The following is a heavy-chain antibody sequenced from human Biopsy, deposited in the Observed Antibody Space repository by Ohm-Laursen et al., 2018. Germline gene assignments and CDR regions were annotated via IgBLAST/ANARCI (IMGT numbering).Heavy chain of an antibody. D-gene: IGHD3-22*01. V-gene: IGHV1-46*01. CDR1: GYTFTSYY. CDR2: INPNNDNT. Sequence: ASVKVSCKASGYTFTSYYLHWVRQAPGQGLEWMGRINPNNDNTAYAQKFQGRIAMTKDTSTSTVYMDLSSLTFDDSAVYYCARGPRGLVVITTTALYFDYRGQGNLVTVSS. J-gene: IGHJ4*02. CDR3: ARGPRGLVVITTTALYFDY.